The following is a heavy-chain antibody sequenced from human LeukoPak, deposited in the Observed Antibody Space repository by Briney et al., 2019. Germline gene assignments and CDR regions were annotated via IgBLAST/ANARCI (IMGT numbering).Heavy chain of an antibody. Sequence: SVKVSCKASGGTFSSYAISWVRQAPGQGLEWMGEIIPIFGTANYAQKFQGRVTITADESTSTAYMELSSLRSEDTAVYYCARDGPTYYDFWSGPGYMDVWGKGTTVTVSS. J-gene: IGHJ6*03. CDR2: IIPIFGTA. CDR1: GGTFSSYA. CDR3: ARDGPTYYDFWSGPGYMDV. D-gene: IGHD3-3*01. V-gene: IGHV1-69*13.